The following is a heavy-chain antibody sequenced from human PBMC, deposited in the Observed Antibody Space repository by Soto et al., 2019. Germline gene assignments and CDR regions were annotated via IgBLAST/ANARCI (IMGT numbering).Heavy chain of an antibody. J-gene: IGHJ4*02. V-gene: IGHV1-3*01. CDR1: GYTFTSYA. CDR3: ARESGGTRVDTATVPTTGVDY. CDR2: INAGNGNT. Sequence: ASVKVSCKASGYTFTSYAMHWVRQAPGQRLEWMGWINAGNGNTKYSQKFQGRVTITRDTSASTAYMELSSLRSEDTAVYYCARESGGTRVDTATVPTTGVDYWGQGTLVTVSS. D-gene: IGHD5-18*01.